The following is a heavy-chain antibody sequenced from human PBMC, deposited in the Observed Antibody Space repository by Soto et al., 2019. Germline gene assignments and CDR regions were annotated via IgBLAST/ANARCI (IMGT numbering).Heavy chain of an antibody. CDR3: ARQTTYSSSWYDY. CDR2: IYSSGNT. CDR1: GGSISNYY. V-gene: IGHV4-4*07. D-gene: IGHD6-13*01. J-gene: IGHJ5*01. Sequence: SETLSLTCTVSGGSISNYYWTWIRQSAGKGLEWIGRIYSSGNTNYNPSLKSRVTMSVDTSKNQFSLKLRSVTAADTALYYCARQTTYSSSWYDYWGHGTLVTVSS.